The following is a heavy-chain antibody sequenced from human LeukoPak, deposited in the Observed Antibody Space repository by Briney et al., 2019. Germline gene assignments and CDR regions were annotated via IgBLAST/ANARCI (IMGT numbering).Heavy chain of an antibody. Sequence: SETLSLTCTVSGGSITSYYWSWIRQPPGKGLEWIGFIFYSGSTNYNPSLKSRVTMSVDTSKNQFSLQLSSVTAADTAVYYCVRHSSSSPYFHYWGQGALVTVSS. CDR2: IFYSGST. V-gene: IGHV4-59*01. CDR3: VRHSSSSPYFHY. J-gene: IGHJ4*02. D-gene: IGHD6-6*01. CDR1: GGSITSYY.